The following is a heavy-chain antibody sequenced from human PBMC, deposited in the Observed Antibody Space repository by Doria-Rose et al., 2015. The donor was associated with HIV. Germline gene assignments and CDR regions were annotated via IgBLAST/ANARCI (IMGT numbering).Heavy chain of an antibody. CDR2: IFSDDER. J-gene: IGHJ4*02. CDR1: GVSLSSPGMG. CDR3: ARIKSSRWYHKYYFDF. Sequence: QVTLKESGPVLVKPTETLTLTCTVSGVSLSSPGMGASWIRQPPGKALEWLANIFSDDERSYKTSLKSRLTISSATAKSQVVLTMTDMDPVDTATYYCARIKSSRWYHKYYFDFWGQGTLVIVSA. D-gene: IGHD6-13*01. V-gene: IGHV2-26*01.